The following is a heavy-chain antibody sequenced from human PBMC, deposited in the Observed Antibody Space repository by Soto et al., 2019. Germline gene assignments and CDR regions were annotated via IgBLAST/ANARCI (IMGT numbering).Heavy chain of an antibody. Sequence: SETLSLTCTVSGGSISSYYWSWIRQPAGKGLEWIGRIYTSGSTNYNPSLKSRVTISVDTSKNQFSLKLSSVTAADTAVYYCARGHSSSWSHYYYYGMDVWGQGTTVTVSS. V-gene: IGHV4-4*07. CDR1: GGSISSYY. D-gene: IGHD6-13*01. CDR2: IYTSGST. CDR3: ARGHSSSWSHYYYYGMDV. J-gene: IGHJ6*02.